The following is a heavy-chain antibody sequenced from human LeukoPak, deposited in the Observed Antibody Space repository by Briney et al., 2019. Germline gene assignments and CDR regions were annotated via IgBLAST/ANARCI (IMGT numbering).Heavy chain of an antibody. CDR3: ARLIGWSRFDP. V-gene: IGHV3-74*01. CDR2: INTDGSST. J-gene: IGHJ5*02. Sequence: GGSLRLSCAASGFTFSSYWMHWVRQAPGKGLLWVSRINTDGSSTNFADSVRGRFTISRDNAKNTLYLQMNSLRAEDTAVFYCARLIGWSRFDPWGQGALVTVSS. CDR1: GFTFSSYW. D-gene: IGHD6-19*01.